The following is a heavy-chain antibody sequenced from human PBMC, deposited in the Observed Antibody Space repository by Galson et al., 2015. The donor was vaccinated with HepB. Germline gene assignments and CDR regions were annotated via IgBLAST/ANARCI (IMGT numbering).Heavy chain of an antibody. CDR3: ARAYSGSYDWDDAFDI. CDR2: TYYRSKWYN. V-gene: IGHV6-1*01. D-gene: IGHD1-26*01. J-gene: IGHJ3*02. Sequence: CAISGDSVSSHSAAWNWIRQSPSRGLEWLGRTYYRSKWYNDYAVSVKSRITINPDTSKNQFSLQLNSVTPEDTAVYYCARAYSGSYDWDDAFDIWGQGTMVTVSS. CDR1: GDSVSSHSAA.